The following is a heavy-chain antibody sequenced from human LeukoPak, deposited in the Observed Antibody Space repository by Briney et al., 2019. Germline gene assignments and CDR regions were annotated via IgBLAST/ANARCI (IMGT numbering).Heavy chain of an antibody. J-gene: IGHJ4*02. CDR1: GYTLTELS. Sequence: ASVKVSCKVSGYTLTELSMHWARQAPGQGLEWMGIINPSGGSTSYAQKFQGRVTMTRDTSTSTVYMELSSLRSEDTAVYYCARTGGDFDYWGQGTLVTVSS. D-gene: IGHD7-27*01. CDR3: ARTGGDFDY. CDR2: INPSGGST. V-gene: IGHV1-46*01.